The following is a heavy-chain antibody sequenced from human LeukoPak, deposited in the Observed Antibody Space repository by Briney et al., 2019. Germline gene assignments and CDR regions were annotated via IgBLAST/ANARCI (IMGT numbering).Heavy chain of an antibody. CDR3: ARGLTEFGGGDDAFDI. CDR2: IYYSGST. Sequence: KPSETLSLTCTVSGGSISSYYWSWFRQPPGKGLEWIGYIYYSGSTNYNPSLHNRITISVDTSRTRVSLQLTSVTAVDTAFYYCARGLTEFGGGDDAFDIWGQGTMVTVTS. CDR1: GGSISSYY. D-gene: IGHD3-10*01. J-gene: IGHJ3*02. V-gene: IGHV4-59*01.